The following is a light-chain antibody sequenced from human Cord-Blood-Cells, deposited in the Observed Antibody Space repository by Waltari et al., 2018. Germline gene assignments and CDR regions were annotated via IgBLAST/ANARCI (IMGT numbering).Light chain of an antibody. V-gene: IGKV1-33*01. J-gene: IGKJ1*01. CDR2: DAS. Sequence: DIQMTQSPSSLSASVGDRVTITCQASQDISNYVNWYQQKPGKAPKRLIYDASNLEAGVPSRFSGSGSGTYFSFTISSLQPEAIETYYCQQYDNLPWTFGQGTKVEIK. CDR3: QQYDNLPWT. CDR1: QDISNY.